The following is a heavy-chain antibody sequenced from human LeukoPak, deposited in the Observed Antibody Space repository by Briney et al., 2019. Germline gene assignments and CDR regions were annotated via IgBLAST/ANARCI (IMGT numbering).Heavy chain of an antibody. D-gene: IGHD4-17*01. V-gene: IGHV1-69*13. Sequence: GASAKVSCKASGGTFSSYAISWVRQAPGQGLEWMGGIIPIFGTTNYAHRFQGRVTITADESTSTAYMELNSLKSEDTAVYYCATESDYGYYYYMDVWGKGTTVTISS. CDR2: IIPIFGTT. J-gene: IGHJ6*03. CDR1: GGTFSSYA. CDR3: ATESDYGYYYYMDV.